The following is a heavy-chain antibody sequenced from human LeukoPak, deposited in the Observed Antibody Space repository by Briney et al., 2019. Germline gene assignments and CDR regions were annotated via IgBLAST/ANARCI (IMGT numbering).Heavy chain of an antibody. D-gene: IGHD3-22*01. Sequence: GGSLTLSSAVSGFTFSSYSMNWVRQPPGKGMEWVSSIRSISSYTYYADSVKGRFTISRDNAKNSLYLQMNSLRGEDTAVYYCAKVGTLYDSSGYPYYFDYWGQGTLVTVSS. CDR3: AKVGTLYDSSGYPYYFDY. V-gene: IGHV3-21*01. CDR2: IRSISSYT. CDR1: GFTFSSYS. J-gene: IGHJ4*02.